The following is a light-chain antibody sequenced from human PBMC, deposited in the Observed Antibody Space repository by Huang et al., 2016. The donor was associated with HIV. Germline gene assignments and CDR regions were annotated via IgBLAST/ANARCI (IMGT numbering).Light chain of an antibody. CDR2: DAS. V-gene: IGKV1D-13*01. Sequence: QLTQSPSSLSASVGDRVTITCRASQGISNPLAWYQQQPGKAPQLLIYDASSLQTGAPSRFSGSGSGTDFTLTISSLQPEDCATYYCQQFNHYPLTFGGGTKVEIE. CDR3: QQFNHYPLT. CDR1: QGISNP. J-gene: IGKJ4*01.